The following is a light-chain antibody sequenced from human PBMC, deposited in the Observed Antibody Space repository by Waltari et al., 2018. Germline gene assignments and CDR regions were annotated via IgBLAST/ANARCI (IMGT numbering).Light chain of an antibody. CDR2: FVS. J-gene: IGKJ1*01. CDR1: ASLLHHNGYTY. CDR3: QQLNSYPWT. V-gene: IGKV2-28*01. Sequence: VMTQSPLSLSVTPGESASISCRSSASLLHHNGYTYLHWYLQKPGRSPQVLIYFVSTRASGVPDRFSGSGSGTEFTLTISSLQPEDFATYYCQQLNSYPWTFGQGTKVEIK.